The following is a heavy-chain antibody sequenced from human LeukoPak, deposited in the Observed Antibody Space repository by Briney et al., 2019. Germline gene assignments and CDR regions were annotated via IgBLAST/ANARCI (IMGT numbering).Heavy chain of an antibody. CDR3: ARASYYYDSSGSGVDV. D-gene: IGHD3-22*01. CDR2: IYPGDSDT. J-gene: IGHJ6*04. V-gene: IGHV5-51*01. CDR1: GSRFTSYW. Sequence: GAALKISYKGSGSRFTSYWIGWGRPMPGKGVEWRGIIYPGDSDTRYSPSFQGEVIISADKSISTAYLQWSSLKASDTAMYYCARASYYYDSSGSGVDVWGRGTTVTVSS.